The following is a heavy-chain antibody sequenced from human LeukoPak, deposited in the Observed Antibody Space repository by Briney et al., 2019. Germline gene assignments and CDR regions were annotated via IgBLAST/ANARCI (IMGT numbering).Heavy chain of an antibody. CDR2: INTNTGNP. J-gene: IGHJ3*02. D-gene: IGHD3-22*01. V-gene: IGHV7-4-1*02. Sequence: ASVKVSCKASGYTFTSYAMHWVRQAPGQGLEWMGWINTNTGNPTYAQGFTGRFVFSLDTSVSTAYLQISSLKAEDTAVYYCARVPTKVDSSALDAFDIWGQGTMVTVSS. CDR1: GYTFTSYA. CDR3: ARVPTKVDSSALDAFDI.